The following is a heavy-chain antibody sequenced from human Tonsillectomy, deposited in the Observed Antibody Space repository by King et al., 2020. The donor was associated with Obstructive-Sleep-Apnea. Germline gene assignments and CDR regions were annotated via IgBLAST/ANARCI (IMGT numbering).Heavy chain of an antibody. D-gene: IGHD3-22*01. CDR3: ARGFESYYYDSSGWGDY. CDR2: ISSRRSYI. J-gene: IGHJ4*02. Sequence: VQLVESGGGLVKPGGSLRLSCAASGFTFSSYSMNWVRQAPGKGLECVSSISSRRSYIYYADSVKGRFTISRDNAKNSLYLQMNSLRAGETAVYYCARGFESYYYDSSGWGDYWGQGTLVTVSS. CDR1: GFTFSSYS. V-gene: IGHV3-21*01.